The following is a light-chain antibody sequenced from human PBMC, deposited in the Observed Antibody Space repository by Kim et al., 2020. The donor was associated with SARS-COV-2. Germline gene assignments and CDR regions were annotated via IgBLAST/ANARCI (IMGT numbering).Light chain of an antibody. CDR2: GAS. J-gene: IGKJ4*01. V-gene: IGKV3-15*01. CDR3: QQYNNWPPLT. CDR1: QSVSSN. Sequence: VSPGERATLSCRASQSVSSNLAWYQQKPGQAPRLLIYGASTRATGIPARSSGSGSGTEFTLTISSLQSEDFAVYYCQQYNNWPPLTFGGGTKLEI.